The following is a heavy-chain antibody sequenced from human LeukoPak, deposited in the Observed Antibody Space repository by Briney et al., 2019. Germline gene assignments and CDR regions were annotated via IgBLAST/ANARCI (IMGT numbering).Heavy chain of an antibody. D-gene: IGHD3-10*01. Sequence: GGSLRLSCAASGFAFSGYAMTWVRQPPGKGLEWVSGITGSGVTTYYADSVKGRFTISRDNSKNTLYLQMNSLKTEDTAVYYCTTGYEGSDYWGQGTLVTVSS. V-gene: IGHV3-23*01. CDR3: TTGYEGSDY. J-gene: IGHJ4*02. CDR1: GFAFSGYA. CDR2: ITGSGVTT.